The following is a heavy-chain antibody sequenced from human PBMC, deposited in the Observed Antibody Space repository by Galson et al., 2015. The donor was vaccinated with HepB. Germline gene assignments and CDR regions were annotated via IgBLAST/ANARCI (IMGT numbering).Heavy chain of an antibody. CDR3: AKSDVYTIRGYDY. CDR1: GFTFSSYG. V-gene: IGHV3-23*01. CDR2: ISGSGGST. Sequence: SLRLSCAASGFTFSSYGMSWVRQAPGKGLEWVSGISGSGGSTYYADSVKGRFTTSRDNSKNTLYVQMNSLRAEDTAVYYCAKSDVYTIRGYDYWGQGTLVTVSS. D-gene: IGHD5-24*01. J-gene: IGHJ4*02.